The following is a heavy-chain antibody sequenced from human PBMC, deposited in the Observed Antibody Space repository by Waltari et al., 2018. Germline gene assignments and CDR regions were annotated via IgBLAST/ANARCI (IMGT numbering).Heavy chain of an antibody. CDR3: ARLHGDSSSSYYYYYMDV. CDR1: GGSISSSSYY. J-gene: IGHJ6*03. V-gene: IGHV4-39*01. Sequence: QLQLQESGPGLVKPSETLSLTCPVSGGSISSSSYYWGWTRPPPGKGLEWIGSIYYSGSTYYNPSLKSRVTISVDTSKNQFSLKLSSVTAADTAVYYCARLHGDSSSSYYYYYMDVWGKGTTVTVSS. CDR2: IYYSGST. D-gene: IGHD6-13*01.